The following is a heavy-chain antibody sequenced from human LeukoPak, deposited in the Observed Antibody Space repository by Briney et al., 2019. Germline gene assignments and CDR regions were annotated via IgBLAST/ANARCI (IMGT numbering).Heavy chain of an antibody. J-gene: IGHJ4*02. Sequence: GGSLRLSCAASGFTSSSYGMHWVRQAPGKGLEWVAVISYDGSNKYYADPVKGRFTISRDNSKNTLYLQMNSLRAEDTAVYYCAKRSHRIAVAGVPDYWGQGTLVTVSS. V-gene: IGHV3-30*18. CDR3: AKRSHRIAVAGVPDY. CDR2: ISYDGSNK. CDR1: GFTSSSYG. D-gene: IGHD6-19*01.